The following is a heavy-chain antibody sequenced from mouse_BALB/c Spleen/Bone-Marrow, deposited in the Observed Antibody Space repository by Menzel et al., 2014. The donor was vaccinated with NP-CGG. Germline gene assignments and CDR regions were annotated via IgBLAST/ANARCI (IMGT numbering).Heavy chain of an antibody. CDR3: ARRQCNNWAMEY. V-gene: IGHV1S137*01. CDR1: GYTFTDYA. Sequence: VQLQQSGAEVVRPGASVKISCKGSGYTFTDYAMHWVKRSHGERLEWIGVINTYYGDSSYNQKFKCKATIAVDKTSRTVYMQLDRLTAEDSAVYYWARRQCNNWAMEYWGPGTPVNVYS. CDR2: INTYYGDS. J-gene: IGHJ4*01. D-gene: IGHD2-1*01.